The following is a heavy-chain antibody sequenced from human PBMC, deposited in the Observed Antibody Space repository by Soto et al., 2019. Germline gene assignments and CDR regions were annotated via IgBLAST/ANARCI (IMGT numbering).Heavy chain of an antibody. V-gene: IGHV4-30-2*01. CDR2: IYHSGST. J-gene: IGHJ4*02. D-gene: IGHD3-9*01. CDR3: ARSAPYYGILTGYYSIDY. Sequence: SETLCLTCAVSGGSISSGGYSWSWIRQPPGKGLEWIGYIYHSGSTYYNPSLKSRVTISVDRSKNQFSLKLSSVTAADTAVYYCARSAPYYGILTGYYSIDYWGQGTLVTVSS. CDR1: GGSISSGGYS.